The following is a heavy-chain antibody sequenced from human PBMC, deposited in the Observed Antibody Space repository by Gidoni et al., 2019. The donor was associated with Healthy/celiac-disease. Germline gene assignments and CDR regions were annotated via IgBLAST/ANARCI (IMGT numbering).Heavy chain of an antibody. J-gene: IGHJ4*02. D-gene: IGHD6-19*01. V-gene: IGHV1-69*09. CDR2: IIPILGIA. CDR3: ARGIAVAGTGWYYFDY. CDR1: GGPFSSYA. Sequence: QVQLVQSGAEVKKPGYSVKVSCKASGGPFSSYAISWVRQAPGQGLEWMGRIIPILGIANYAQKFQGRVTITADKSTSTAYMELSSLRSEDTAVYYCARGIAVAGTGWYYFDYWGQGTLVTVSS.